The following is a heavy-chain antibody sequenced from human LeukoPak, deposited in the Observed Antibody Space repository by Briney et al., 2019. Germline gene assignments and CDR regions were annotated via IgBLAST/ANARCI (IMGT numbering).Heavy chain of an antibody. CDR1: GGSISSYY. CDR2: IYYSGST. CDR3: ARDYSTLYGMDV. J-gene: IGHJ6*02. V-gene: IGHV4-59*01. Sequence: PSETLSLTCTVSGGSISSYYWSWIRQPPGKGLEWIGYIYYSGSTNYNPSLKSRVTISVVTSKNQFSLKLSSVTAADTAVYYCARDYSTLYGMDVWGQGTTVTVSS. D-gene: IGHD6-13*01.